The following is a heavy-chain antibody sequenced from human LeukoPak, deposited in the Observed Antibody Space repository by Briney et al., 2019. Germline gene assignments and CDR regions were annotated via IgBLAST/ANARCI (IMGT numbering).Heavy chain of an antibody. CDR1: GGSMNYYY. V-gene: IGHV4-59*01. CDR2: ISYSGST. Sequence: SETLSLTCIVSGGSMNYYYCSWIRQPPGKGLEWMGYISYSGSTNYNPSLKSRVTISVDTSKNQFSLKLSSVTAADTAVYYCARAGPVPTSDGGPVAEVWRQGTLVTVSS. J-gene: IGHJ4*02. D-gene: IGHD4-17*01. CDR3: ARAGPVPTSDGGPVAEV.